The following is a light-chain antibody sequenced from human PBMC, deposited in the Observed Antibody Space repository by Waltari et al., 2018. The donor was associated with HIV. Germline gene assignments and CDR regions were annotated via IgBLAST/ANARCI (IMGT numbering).Light chain of an antibody. V-gene: IGLV1-47*01. CDR3: AVWDDSLNGLV. J-gene: IGLJ2*01. CDR2: MNH. CDR1: TSNVESNY. Sequence: QSVLTQPPSASGTPGQRVTISCFGGTSNVESNYVYWYQQVPGTTPKLLIYMNHGRPPGGPDRFLGSKSGTSASLAVSGLRSEDEAAYYCAVWDDSLNGLVFGGGTKLTVL.